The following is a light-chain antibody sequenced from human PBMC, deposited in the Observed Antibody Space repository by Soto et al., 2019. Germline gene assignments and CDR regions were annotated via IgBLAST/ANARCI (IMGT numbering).Light chain of an antibody. J-gene: IGKJ2*01. CDR1: QSLVHTDGKTY. CDR2: QVS. Sequence: DIVVTQTPLSLSVTPGQPASISCKSGQSLVHTDGKTYLFWYLQKPGQPPQPLIYQVSNRFSGVXDXXSGSASGTHFTLKISRMEAEDVAVYYCMQSLQLPSTFGPGTTLEIK. V-gene: IGKV2D-29*01. CDR3: MQSLQLPST.